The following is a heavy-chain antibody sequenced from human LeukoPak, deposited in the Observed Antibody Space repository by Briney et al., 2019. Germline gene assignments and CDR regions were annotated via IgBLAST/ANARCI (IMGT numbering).Heavy chain of an antibody. CDR1: GGSFSGYY. CDR2: IYYSGST. D-gene: IGHD3-9*01. V-gene: IGHV4-59*01. J-gene: IGHJ5*02. Sequence: SETLSLTCAVYGGSFSGYYWSWIRQPPGKGLEWIGYIYYSGSTNYNPSLKSRVTISVDTSKNQFSLKLSSVTAADTAVYYCARGYPYYDILTGYGALTWFDPWGQGTLVTVSS. CDR3: ARGYPYYDILTGYGALTWFDP.